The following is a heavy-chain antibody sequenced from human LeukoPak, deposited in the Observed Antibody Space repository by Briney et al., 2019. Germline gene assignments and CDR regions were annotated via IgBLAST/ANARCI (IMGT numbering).Heavy chain of an antibody. CDR3: ARVDSSGWYGVFDY. Sequence: ASVKVSCKASGYTFTSYYMQWVRKAPGQGLEWMEIINPSGGSTSYAQKFQGRVTMTRDTSTSTVYMELSSLRSEDTAVYYCARVDSSGWYGVFDYWGQGTLVTVSS. CDR1: GYTFTSYY. J-gene: IGHJ4*02. CDR2: INPSGGST. V-gene: IGHV1-46*03. D-gene: IGHD6-19*01.